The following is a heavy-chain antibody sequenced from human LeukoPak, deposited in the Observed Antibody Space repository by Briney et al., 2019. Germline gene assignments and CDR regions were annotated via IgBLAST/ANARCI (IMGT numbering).Heavy chain of an antibody. CDR1: GFTFSSYS. CDR2: ISSSSSYI. D-gene: IGHD3-22*01. CDR3: ARDGPYYYDSSGYPLGYYGMDV. J-gene: IGHJ6*02. V-gene: IGHV3-21*01. Sequence: GGSLRLSCAASGFTFSSYSMNWVRQAPGKGLEWVSSISSSSSYIYYADSVKGRFTISRDNAKNSLYLQMNGLRAEDTAVYYCARDGPYYYDSSGYPLGYYGMDVWGQGTTVTVSS.